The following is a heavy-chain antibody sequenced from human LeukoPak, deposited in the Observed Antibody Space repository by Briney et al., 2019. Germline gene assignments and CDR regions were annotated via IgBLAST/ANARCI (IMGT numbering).Heavy chain of an antibody. Sequence: GGSLRLSCAASGFTFSSYAMSWVRRAPGKGLEWVSAVSGSGGGTYYADSVKGRFTISRDNSKNTLYLQMNSLRAEDTAVYYCAKGTLGYCSGGSCYPLDYWGQGTLVTVSS. CDR1: GFTFSSYA. D-gene: IGHD2-15*01. CDR3: AKGTLGYCSGGSCYPLDY. CDR2: VSGSGGGT. J-gene: IGHJ4*02. V-gene: IGHV3-23*01.